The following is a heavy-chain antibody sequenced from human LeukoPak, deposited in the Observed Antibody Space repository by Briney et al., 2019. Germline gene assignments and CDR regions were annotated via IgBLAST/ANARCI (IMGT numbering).Heavy chain of an antibody. D-gene: IGHD6-13*01. J-gene: IGHJ6*03. V-gene: IGHV3-48*03. Sequence: GSLRLSCAASGFTFSSYEMNWVRQAPGKGLEWVSYISSSGSTIYYADSVKGRFTISRDNAKNSLYLQMNSLRAEDTAVYYCARDIAAAGTRTYYYYYYMDVWGKGTTVTVSS. CDR1: GFTFSSYE. CDR3: ARDIAAAGTRTYYYYYYMDV. CDR2: ISSSGSTI.